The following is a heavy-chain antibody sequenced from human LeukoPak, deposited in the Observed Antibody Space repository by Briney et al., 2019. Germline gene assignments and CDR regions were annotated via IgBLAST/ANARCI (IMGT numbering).Heavy chain of an antibody. CDR2: IYYSGST. J-gene: IGHJ4*02. Sequence: SQTLSLTCTVSGGSISSGDYYWSWIRQPPGKGLEWIGSIYYSGSTYYYPSLKSRVTIFVDTSKNHFSLKLSSVTAADTAVYYCAGSLPPYDGSGYLFDSWGQGTLVTVSS. CDR3: AGSLPPYDGSGYLFDS. V-gene: IGHV4-30-4*01. CDR1: GGSISSGDYY. D-gene: IGHD3-22*01.